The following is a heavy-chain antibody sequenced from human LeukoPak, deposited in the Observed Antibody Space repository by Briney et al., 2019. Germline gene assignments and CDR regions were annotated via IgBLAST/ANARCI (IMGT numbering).Heavy chain of an antibody. CDR3: VRERLDDYGDYSAFDI. Sequence: GASVKVSCKASGYTFTGYYMHWVRQAPGQGLEWMGWINPNSGGTNYAQKFQGRVTMTRDTSISTAYMELSRLRSDDTAVYYCVRERLDDYGDYSAFDIWGQGTMVTVSS. D-gene: IGHD4-17*01. CDR2: INPNSGGT. V-gene: IGHV1-2*02. CDR1: GYTFTGYY. J-gene: IGHJ3*02.